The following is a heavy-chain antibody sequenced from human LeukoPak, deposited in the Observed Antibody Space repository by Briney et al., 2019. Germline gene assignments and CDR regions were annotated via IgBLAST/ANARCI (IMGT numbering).Heavy chain of an antibody. CDR3: ASPWGDILTGLVY. J-gene: IGHJ4*02. CDR2: INPSGGST. Sequence: ASVKVSCKASGYTFTSYYMHWVRQAPGQGLEWMGIINPSGGSTSYAQKFQGRVTMTRDTSTSTVYMELSSLRSEDTAVYYCASPWGDILTGLVYWGQGTLVTVSP. V-gene: IGHV1-46*01. D-gene: IGHD3-9*01. CDR1: GYTFTSYY.